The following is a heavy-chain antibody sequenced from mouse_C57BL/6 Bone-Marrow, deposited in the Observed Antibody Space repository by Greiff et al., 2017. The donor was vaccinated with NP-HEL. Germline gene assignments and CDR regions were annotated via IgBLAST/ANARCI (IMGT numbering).Heavy chain of an antibody. Sequence: QVQLKQSGAELVKPGASVKISCKASGYAFSSYWMNWVKQRPGKGLEWIGQIYPGDGDTNYNGKFKGKATLTADKSSSTAYMQLSSLTSEDSAVYFCARDYVHYWYFDVWGTGTTVTVSS. CDR3: ARDYVHYWYFDV. CDR2: IYPGDGDT. CDR1: GYAFSSYW. D-gene: IGHD1-1*01. J-gene: IGHJ1*03. V-gene: IGHV1-80*01.